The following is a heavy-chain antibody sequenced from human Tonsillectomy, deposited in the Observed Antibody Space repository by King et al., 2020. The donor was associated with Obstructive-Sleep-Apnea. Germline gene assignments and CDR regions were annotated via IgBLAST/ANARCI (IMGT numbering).Heavy chain of an antibody. Sequence: VQLVESGGGLVQPGGSLKLSCAGSGFTFSGSAMHWGRQASGKGLEWVGRIRSKANSYATAYAASVKGRFTISRDDSKNTAYLQMNSLETEDTAVYYCTPGYTRGYDPLLGYWGQGTLVTVSS. CDR3: TPGYTRGYDPLLGY. D-gene: IGHD6-25*01. J-gene: IGHJ4*02. CDR2: IRSKANSYAT. CDR1: GFTFSGSA. V-gene: IGHV3-73*01.